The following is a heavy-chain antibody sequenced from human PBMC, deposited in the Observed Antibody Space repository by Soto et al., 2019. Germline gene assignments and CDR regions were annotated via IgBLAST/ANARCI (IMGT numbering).Heavy chain of an antibody. CDR1: GFTFSSYA. CDR3: ANDRTDRSRTYGMDV. D-gene: IGHD6-13*01. CDR2: ISGSGGST. V-gene: IGHV3-23*01. J-gene: IGHJ6*02. Sequence: PGGSLRLSCAASGFTFSSYAMSWVRQAPGKGLEWVSAISGSGGSTYYADSVKGRFTISRDNSKNTLYLQMNSLRAEDTAVYYCANDRTDRSRTYGMDVWGQGTTVTVSS.